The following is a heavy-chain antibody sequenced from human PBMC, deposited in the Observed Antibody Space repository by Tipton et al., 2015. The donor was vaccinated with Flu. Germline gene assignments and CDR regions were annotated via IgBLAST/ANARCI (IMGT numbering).Heavy chain of an antibody. D-gene: IGHD3-3*02. V-gene: IGHV1-2*02. CDR2: INPNSGGT. CDR3: ASSIGAMNWFDP. CDR1: GYTFRGYY. J-gene: IGHJ5*02. Sequence: QLVQSGAEVKKPGASVKVSCKAYGYTFRGYYMHWVRQAPGQGFEWMGWINPNSGGTNYAQKFQGRVTMTRDPSISTAYMELSRLRSDDAAVYYCASSIGAMNWFDPWGQGTLVTVSS.